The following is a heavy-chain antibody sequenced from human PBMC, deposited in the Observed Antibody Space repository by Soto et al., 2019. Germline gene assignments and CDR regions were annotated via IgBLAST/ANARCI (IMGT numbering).Heavy chain of an antibody. CDR1: GYTFTTYF. Sequence: ASVKVSCKASGYTFTTYFLHWFRQAPGQGPEWMGWINTNSGDTKYAQNFQGRVTMTRDTSIDTVYMELSRLKSDDTSVYYCARGPSHGAFDYWGQGTLVTVSS. CDR2: INTNSGDT. J-gene: IGHJ4*02. V-gene: IGHV1-2*02. CDR3: ARGPSHGAFDY. D-gene: IGHD5-18*01.